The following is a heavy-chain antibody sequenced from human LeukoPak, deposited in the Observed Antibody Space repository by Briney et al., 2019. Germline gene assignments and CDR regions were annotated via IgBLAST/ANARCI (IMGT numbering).Heavy chain of an antibody. Sequence: GGSLRLSCAASGFMFSTYWMSWVRQAPGKGLEWVANIKQDGSEKYYVDSVKGRFTISRDNAKNSLYLQMNSLRTEDTAVYYCAREKGDGYNLAWGQGTLVMVSS. CDR2: IKQDGSEK. D-gene: IGHD5-24*01. CDR1: GFMFSTYW. V-gene: IGHV3-7*01. J-gene: IGHJ5*02. CDR3: AREKGDGYNLA.